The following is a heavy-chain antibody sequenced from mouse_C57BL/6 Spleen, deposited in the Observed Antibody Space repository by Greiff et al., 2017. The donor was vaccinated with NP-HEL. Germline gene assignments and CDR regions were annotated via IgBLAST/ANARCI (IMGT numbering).Heavy chain of an antibody. J-gene: IGHJ4*01. D-gene: IGHD1-1*01. CDR3: TRDFYCSSLYYYSMDY. V-gene: IGHV1-15*01. CDR2: IDPETGGT. CDR1: GYTFTDYE. Sequence: QVQLKESGAELVRPGASVTLSCKASGYTFTDYEMHWVKPTPVHGLEWIGAIDPETGGTAYNQKFKGKAILTADKSSSTAYMERRSPTSEDSAVYYCTRDFYCSSLYYYSMDYWGQGTSVTVSS.